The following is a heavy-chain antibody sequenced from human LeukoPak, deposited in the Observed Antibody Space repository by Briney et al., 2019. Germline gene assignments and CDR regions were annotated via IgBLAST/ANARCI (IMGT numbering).Heavy chain of an antibody. CDR1: GFTFDDYA. CDR2: ISWNSGSI. CDR3: AKSRFDYSSGRYYFDY. Sequence: GGSLRLSCAASGFTFDDYAMHWVRQAPGKGLEWVSGISWNSGSIGYADSVKGRFTISRDNAKNSLYLQMNSLRAEDTALYYCAKSRFDYSSGRYYFDYWGQGTLVTVFS. V-gene: IGHV3-9*01. D-gene: IGHD6-19*01. J-gene: IGHJ4*02.